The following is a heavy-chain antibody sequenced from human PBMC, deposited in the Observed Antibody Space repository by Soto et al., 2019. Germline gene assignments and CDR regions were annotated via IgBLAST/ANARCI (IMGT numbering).Heavy chain of an antibody. D-gene: IGHD3-3*01. CDR1: GFTFSSYG. Sequence: GGSLRLSCAASGFTFSSYGMHWVRQAPGKGLEWVAVISYDGSNKYYADSVKGQFTISRDNSKNTLYLQMNSLRAEDTAVYYCAKEKDFWSGYYYYYYYYGMDVWGQGTTVTVSS. CDR3: AKEKDFWSGYYYYYYYYGMDV. J-gene: IGHJ6*02. V-gene: IGHV3-30*18. CDR2: ISYDGSNK.